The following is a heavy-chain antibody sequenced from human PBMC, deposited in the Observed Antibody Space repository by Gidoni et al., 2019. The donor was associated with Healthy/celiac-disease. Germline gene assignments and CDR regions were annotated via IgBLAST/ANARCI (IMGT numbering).Heavy chain of an antibody. CDR2: ISYDGSNK. J-gene: IGHJ4*02. CDR3: ATSPDYGYSY. CDR1: GFTFSSYA. Sequence: QGQRVESGGGVVQPGRSLRLSCAASGFTFSSYAMHWVRQAPGKGLEWVAVISYDGSNKYYADSVKGRFTISRDNSKNTLYLQMNSLRAEDTAVYYCATSPDYGYSYWGQGTLVTVSS. V-gene: IGHV3-30-3*01. D-gene: IGHD4-17*01.